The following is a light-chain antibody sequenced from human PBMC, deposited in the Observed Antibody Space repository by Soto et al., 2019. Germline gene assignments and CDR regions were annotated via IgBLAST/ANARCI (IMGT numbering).Light chain of an antibody. V-gene: IGKV1D-12*01. Sequence: DIQMTQSPSSVSASLGDRVTITCRASQDIGSWLAWYQQKPGKATKLLIYAASSLKSGVPSRFSGSRSGTDFTLTISSLQPEDFASYYCQQFKIFPLTFGGGTKVEIK. CDR3: QQFKIFPLT. CDR2: AAS. CDR1: QDIGSW. J-gene: IGKJ4*01.